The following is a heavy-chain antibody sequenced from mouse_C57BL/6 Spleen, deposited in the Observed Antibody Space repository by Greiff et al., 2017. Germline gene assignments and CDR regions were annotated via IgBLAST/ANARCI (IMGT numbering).Heavy chain of an antibody. V-gene: IGHV1-15*01. Sequence: VQLQESGAELVRPGASVTLSCKASGYTFTDYEMHWVKQTPVHGLEWIGAIDPETGGTAYNQKFKGKAILTADKSSSTAYMELRSLTSEDSAFYYCTRRDYYGSSYLYYFDYWGQGTTLTVSS. CDR1: GYTFTDYE. CDR2: IDPETGGT. J-gene: IGHJ2*01. CDR3: TRRDYYGSSYLYYFDY. D-gene: IGHD1-1*01.